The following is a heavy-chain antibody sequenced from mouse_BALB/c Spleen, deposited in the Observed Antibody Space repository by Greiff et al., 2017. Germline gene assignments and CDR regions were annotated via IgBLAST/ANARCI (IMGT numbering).Heavy chain of an antibody. D-gene: IGHD2-14*01. CDR3: ACTYYRYEAWFAY. CDR1: GFTFSSFG. J-gene: IGHJ3*01. V-gene: IGHV5-17*02. CDR2: ISSGSSTI. Sequence: EVHLVESGGGLVQPGGSRKLSCAASGFTFSSFGMHWVRQAPEKGLEWVAYISSGSSTIYYADTVKGRFTISRDNPKNTLFLQMTSLRSEDTAMYYCACTYYRYEAWFAYWGQGTLVTVSA.